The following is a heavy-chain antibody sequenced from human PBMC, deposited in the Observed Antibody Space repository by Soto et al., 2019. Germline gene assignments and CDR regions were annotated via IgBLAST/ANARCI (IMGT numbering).Heavy chain of an antibody. D-gene: IGHD5-12*01. V-gene: IGHV3-30-3*01. J-gene: IGHJ6*02. CDR2: ISYDGSNK. CDR1: GFTFSSYA. CDR3: ARGSAIYSDYYYGMDV. Sequence: PLRLSWAASGFTFSSYAMHWIRQAPGKGLEWVAVISYDGSNKYYADSVKGRFTISRDNSKNALYLQMNSLRAEDTAVYYCARGSAIYSDYYYGMDVWGQGTTVTVSS.